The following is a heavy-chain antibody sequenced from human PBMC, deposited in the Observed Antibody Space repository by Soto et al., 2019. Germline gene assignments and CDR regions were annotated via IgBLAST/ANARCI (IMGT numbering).Heavy chain of an antibody. Sequence: EVQLVESGGGLVQPGGSLTLSCAASGFTFTTYYMNWVRQAPGKGLEWISITFGAGTTYYADSVKGRFTISRDNSKSTLFLQMDSLSAADTAVYYCTRDRGYASDYWGQGTLVTVSS. CDR1: GFTFTTYY. CDR3: TRDRGYASDY. V-gene: IGHV3-66*01. D-gene: IGHD5-12*01. CDR2: TFGAGTT. J-gene: IGHJ4*02.